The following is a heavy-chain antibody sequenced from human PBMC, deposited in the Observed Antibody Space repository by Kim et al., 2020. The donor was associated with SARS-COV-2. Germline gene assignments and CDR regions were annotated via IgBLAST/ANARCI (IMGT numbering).Heavy chain of an antibody. CDR1: GGSVSSGSYY. J-gene: IGHJ4*02. V-gene: IGHV4-61*01. D-gene: IGHD5-12*01. Sequence: SETLSLTCTVSGGSVSSGSYYWSWIRQPPGKGLEWIGYIYYSGSTNYNPSLKSRVTISVDTSKNQFSLKLSSVTAADTAVYYCARGGNSGYDKYYFDYWGQGTLVTVSS. CDR3: ARGGNSGYDKYYFDY. CDR2: IYYSGST.